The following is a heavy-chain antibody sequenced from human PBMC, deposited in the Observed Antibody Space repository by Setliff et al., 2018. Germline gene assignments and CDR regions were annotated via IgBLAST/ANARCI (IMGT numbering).Heavy chain of an antibody. CDR1: GFTFSNAW. J-gene: IGHJ3*02. CDR2: IKRITDSGTT. CDR3: TREDMITFGGVIVSDAFDI. D-gene: IGHD3-16*02. V-gene: IGHV3-15*01. Sequence: GGSLRLSCTASGFTFSNAWMSWVRQAPGKGLEWVGRIKRITDSGTTDHAAPVKGRFTVSRDDSISTLYLQMNSLKTEDTAVYYCTREDMITFGGVIVSDAFDIWGQGTMVTVSS.